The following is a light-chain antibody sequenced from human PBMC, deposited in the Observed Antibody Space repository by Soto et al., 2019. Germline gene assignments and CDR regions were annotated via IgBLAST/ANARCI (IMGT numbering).Light chain of an antibody. CDR3: SSYTGSSTLYV. V-gene: IGLV2-14*01. Sequence: QSAVTQPASVSGSPGQSITISCTGTSSDVGTYNYVSWYQQHPGKAPKVMIYEVTYRPSGVSNRFSGSKSGNTASLTISGLQAEDEAEYYCSSYTGSSTLYVFGTGTKVTVL. J-gene: IGLJ1*01. CDR2: EVT. CDR1: SSDVGTYNY.